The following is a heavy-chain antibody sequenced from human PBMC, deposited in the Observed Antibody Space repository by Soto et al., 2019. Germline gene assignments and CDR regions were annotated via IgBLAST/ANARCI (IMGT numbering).Heavy chain of an antibody. CDR3: AREGWSSSWYYYYYGMDV. CDR1: GFTFSSYG. Sequence: GGSLRLSCAASGFTFSSYGMHWVRQAPGKGLEWVAVIWYDGSNKYYADSVKGRFTISRDNSKNTLYLQMNSLRAEDTAVYYCAREGWSSSWYYYYYGMDVWGQGTTVTVSS. CDR2: IWYDGSNK. V-gene: IGHV3-33*01. J-gene: IGHJ6*02. D-gene: IGHD6-13*01.